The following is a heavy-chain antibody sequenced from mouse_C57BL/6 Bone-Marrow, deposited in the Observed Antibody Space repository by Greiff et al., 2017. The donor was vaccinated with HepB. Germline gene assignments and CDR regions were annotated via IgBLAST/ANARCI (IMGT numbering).Heavy chain of an antibody. J-gene: IGHJ4*01. CDR3: AREVGYYVYYAMDY. CDR2: ISDGGSYT. Sequence: EVMLVESGGGLVKPGGSLKLSCAASGFTFSSYAMSWVRQTPEKRLEWVATISDGGSYTYYPDNVKGRFTISRDNAKNNLYLQMSHLTSEDTAMYYCAREVGYYVYYAMDYWGQGTSVTVSS. V-gene: IGHV5-4*01. D-gene: IGHD2-3*01. CDR1: GFTFSSYA.